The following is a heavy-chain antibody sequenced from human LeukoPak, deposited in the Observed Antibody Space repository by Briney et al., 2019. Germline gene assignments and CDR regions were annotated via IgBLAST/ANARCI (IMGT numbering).Heavy chain of an antibody. CDR2: IYTSGST. V-gene: IGHV4-4*09. J-gene: IGHJ5*02. CDR3: ARLTEYNWFDP. Sequence: SETLSLTCTVSGGSISSYYWSWIRQPPGKGLEWIGYIYTSGSTNYNPSLKSRVTISVDTSKNQFSLKLSSVTAADTAVYYCARLTEYNWFDPWGQGTLDTVSS. CDR1: GGSISSYY.